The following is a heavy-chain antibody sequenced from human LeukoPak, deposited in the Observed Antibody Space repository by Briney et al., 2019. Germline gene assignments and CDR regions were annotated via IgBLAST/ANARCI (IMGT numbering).Heavy chain of an antibody. Sequence: ASVKVSCKASGDTLTSYYMHWVRQAPGQGLEWMGIINPSGGSTSYAQKFQGRVTMTRDTSTSTVYMELSSLRSDDTAVYYCARDQVMVANFDYWGQGTLVTVSS. J-gene: IGHJ4*02. CDR3: ARDQVMVANFDY. CDR1: GDTLTSYY. CDR2: INPSGGST. D-gene: IGHD5-12*01. V-gene: IGHV1-46*01.